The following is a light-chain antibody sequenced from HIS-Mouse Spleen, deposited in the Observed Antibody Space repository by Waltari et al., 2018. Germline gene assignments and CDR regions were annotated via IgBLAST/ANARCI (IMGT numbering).Light chain of an antibody. V-gene: IGKV3-20*01. Sequence: EIVLTQSPGTLSLSPGERATLSCRASQSVSSSYLAWYQQKPVQAPRLPIYGAASRATGIPDRFSGSGSATDFTLTISRLEPEDFALYYCQQYGSSPRTFGQGTKVEIK. CDR1: QSVSSSY. CDR2: GAA. J-gene: IGKJ1*01. CDR3: QQYGSSPRT.